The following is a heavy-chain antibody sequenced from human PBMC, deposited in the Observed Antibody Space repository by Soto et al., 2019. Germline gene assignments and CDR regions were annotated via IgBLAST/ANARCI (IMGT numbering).Heavy chain of an antibody. CDR1: GYTFSNYD. CDR2: VTTNNGNT. J-gene: IGHJ5*02. Sequence: QVQLVQSGAEVKKPGASMKVSCKTSGYTFSNYDITWVRQAPGQGLEWMGRVTTNNGNTNYAQKFQGRVTMTTDTSTTTAYLELRRLTSDDTAVYYCARTGLRSWFGPWGQGTLVTVSS. V-gene: IGHV1-18*01. CDR3: ARTGLRSWFGP.